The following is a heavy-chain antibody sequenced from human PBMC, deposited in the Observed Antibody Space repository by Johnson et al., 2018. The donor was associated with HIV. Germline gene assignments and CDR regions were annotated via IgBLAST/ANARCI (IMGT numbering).Heavy chain of an antibody. CDR2: ISGSGGST. CDR1: GFTFSSYA. CDR3: ARGMYSSGWPDAFDI. V-gene: IGHV3-23*04. D-gene: IGHD6-19*01. J-gene: IGHJ3*02. Sequence: VQLVESGGGLVQPGGSLRLSCAASGFTFSSYAMSWVRQAPGKGLEWVSAISGSGGSTYYADSVRGRFTISRDNSKNTVYLQMNSLRAEDTALYYCARGMYSSGWPDAFDIWGQGTMVTVSS.